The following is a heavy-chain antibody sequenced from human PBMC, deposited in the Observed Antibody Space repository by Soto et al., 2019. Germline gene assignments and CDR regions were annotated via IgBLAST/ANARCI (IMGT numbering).Heavy chain of an antibody. V-gene: IGHV4-30-2*01. D-gene: IGHD3-22*01. CDR2: IYRSGST. CDR3: ARAFGGYYYVDWFDP. J-gene: IGHJ5*02. Sequence: LSLTCAVSGGSISSGGYSWSWIRQPPGKGLEWIGYIYRSGSTYYNPSLKSRVTISVDRSKNQFSLKLSSVTAADTAVYYCARAFGGYYYVDWFDPWGQGTLVTVSS. CDR1: GGSISSGGYS.